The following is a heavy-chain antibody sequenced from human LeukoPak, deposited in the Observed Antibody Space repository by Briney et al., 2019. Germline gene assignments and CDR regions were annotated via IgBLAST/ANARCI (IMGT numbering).Heavy chain of an antibody. V-gene: IGHV4-34*01. D-gene: IGHD4-23*01. Sequence: PSETLSLICAVYGGSFSGYYWSLIRQPPGKGLEWIGEINHSGSTNYNPSLKSRVTISVDTSKNQFSLKLSSVTAADTAVYYCARGATTVVTGYYYYYYMDVWGKGTTVTVSS. CDR1: GGSFSGYY. J-gene: IGHJ6*03. CDR3: ARGATTVVTGYYYYYYMDV. CDR2: INHSGST.